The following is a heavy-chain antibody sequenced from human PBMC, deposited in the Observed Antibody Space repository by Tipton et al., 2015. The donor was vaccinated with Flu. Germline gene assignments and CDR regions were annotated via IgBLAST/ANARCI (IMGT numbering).Heavy chain of an antibody. CDR3: ARYPSYSGSGIYPYYFED. J-gene: IGHJ4*02. CDR1: GGFITSGSYY. Sequence: TLSLTCSISGGFITSGSYYWSWVRQSAGRGLEWIGRICTTGSVNYTPSLRGRVTIAGDTSKNHFSLQLTSVTAADTAVYFCARYPSYSGSGIYPYYFEDWGQGTLVTVAS. CDR2: ICTTGSV. D-gene: IGHD3-10*01. V-gene: IGHV4-61*02.